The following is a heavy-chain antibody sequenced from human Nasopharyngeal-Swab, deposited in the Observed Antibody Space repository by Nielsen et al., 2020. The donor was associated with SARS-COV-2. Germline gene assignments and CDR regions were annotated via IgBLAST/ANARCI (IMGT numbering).Heavy chain of an antibody. D-gene: IGHD2-2*02. CDR2: ISSSSSTI. V-gene: IGHV3-48*01. Sequence: GESLRLSCAASGFTFSSYSMNWVRQAPGKGLEWVSYISSSSSTIYYADSVKGRFTISRDNAKNSLYLQMNSLRAEDTAVYYCASGVPAAIEYYYMDVWGKGTTVTVSS. CDR3: ASGVPAAIEYYYMDV. CDR1: GFTFSSYS. J-gene: IGHJ6*03.